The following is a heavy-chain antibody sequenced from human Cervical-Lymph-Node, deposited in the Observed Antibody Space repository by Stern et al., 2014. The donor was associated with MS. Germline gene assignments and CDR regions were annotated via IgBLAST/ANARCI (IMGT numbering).Heavy chain of an antibody. CDR3: TRGDLVIVSVVLGRFDP. D-gene: IGHD2/OR15-2a*01. CDR1: GYSFSDFY. CDR2: INPKSGGT. V-gene: IGHV1-2*06. J-gene: IGHJ5*02. Sequence: QVQLVQSEAEVKKPGASLKVSCKASGYSFSDFYIHWVRQAPGQGLEWMGRINPKSGGTKYAQKFRGRVTMTSDTSSSTAHMELSRLTSDDTAIYYCTRGDLVIVSVVLGRFDPWGQGTLATVAS.